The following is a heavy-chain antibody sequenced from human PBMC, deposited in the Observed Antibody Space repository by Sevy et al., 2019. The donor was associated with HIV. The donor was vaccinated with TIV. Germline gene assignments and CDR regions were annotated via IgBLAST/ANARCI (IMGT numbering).Heavy chain of an antibody. CDR1: GFNFNIYS. D-gene: IGHD2-8*01. CDR2: LSFGCGGI. Sequence: GGSLRLSCVASGFNFNIYSMSWVRQAPGKGLEWVSTLSFGCGGINHAHSVQGRFTMSRDDSKKTVYLEMNSLRAEDTAVYYCAREGCTRPHDHWGQGTLVTVSS. CDR3: AREGCTRPHDH. V-gene: IGHV3-23*01. J-gene: IGHJ4*02.